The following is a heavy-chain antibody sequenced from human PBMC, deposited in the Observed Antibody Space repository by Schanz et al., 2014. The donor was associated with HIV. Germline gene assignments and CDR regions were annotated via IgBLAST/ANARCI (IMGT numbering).Heavy chain of an antibody. CDR1: GITFSSYA. D-gene: IGHD3-22*01. J-gene: IGHJ6*02. V-gene: IGHV3-21*01. CDR3: VRVRSPRVKIVVVMDYYYYAMDV. Sequence: EVQLLESGGGLVQPGGSLRLSCAASGITFSSYAMSWVRQAPGKGLEWVSSISSSSSYIYYADSMKGRFTISRDNAKNSLYLQMNSLRAEDTAVYYCVRVRSPRVKIVVVMDYYYYAMDVWGQGTTVTVSS. CDR2: ISSSSSYI.